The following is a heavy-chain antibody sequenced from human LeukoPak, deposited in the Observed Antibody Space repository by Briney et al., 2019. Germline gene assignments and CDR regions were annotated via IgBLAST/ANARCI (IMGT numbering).Heavy chain of an antibody. D-gene: IGHD4-17*01. Sequence: SETLSLTCAVYGGSFIGYYWSWIRQPPGKGLEWIGEINHSGSTNYNPSLKSRVTISVDTSKNQFSLKLSSVTAADTAVYYCARARLRLSPLTWRQGTMVTVSS. V-gene: IGHV4-34*01. CDR1: GGSFIGYY. CDR2: INHSGST. CDR3: ARARLRLSPLT. J-gene: IGHJ3*01.